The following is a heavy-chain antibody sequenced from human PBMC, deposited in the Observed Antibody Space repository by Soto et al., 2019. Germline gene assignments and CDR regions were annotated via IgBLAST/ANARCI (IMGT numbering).Heavy chain of an antibody. CDR2: IVVGSGNT. J-gene: IGHJ4*02. CDR3: AAEGSDYDFWSGYSAFDY. Sequence: ASVKVSCKASGFTFTSSAVQWVRQARGQRLEWIGWIVVGSGNTNYAQKFQERVTITRDMSTSTAYMELSSLRSEDTAVYYCAAEGSDYDFWSGYSAFDYWGQGTLVTVSS. V-gene: IGHV1-58*01. CDR1: GFTFTSSA. D-gene: IGHD3-3*01.